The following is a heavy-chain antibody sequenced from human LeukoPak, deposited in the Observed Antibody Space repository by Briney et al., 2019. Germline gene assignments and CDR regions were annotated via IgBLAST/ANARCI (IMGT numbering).Heavy chain of an antibody. V-gene: IGHV3-30-3*01. Sequence: PGRSLRLSCAASGFTFSSYAKHWVRQAPGKGLEWVAVISYDGSNKYYADSVKGRFTISRDNSKNTLYLQMNSLRAEDTAVYYCARDPGYYDSSPYYWGQGTLVTVSS. D-gene: IGHD3-22*01. CDR3: ARDPGYYDSSPYY. J-gene: IGHJ4*02. CDR1: GFTFSSYA. CDR2: ISYDGSNK.